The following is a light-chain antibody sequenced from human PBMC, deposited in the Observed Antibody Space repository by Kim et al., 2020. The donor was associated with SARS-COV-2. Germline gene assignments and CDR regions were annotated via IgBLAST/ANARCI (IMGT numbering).Light chain of an antibody. Sequence: GQSITISCTGTSSDIGNYNFVSWYQQHPGKAPKLMIYAVSKRPSGVSDRFSGSKSGNTASLTISGLQAEDEADYHCTLYTSSIAWVFGGGTQLTVL. V-gene: IGLV2-14*04. J-gene: IGLJ3*02. CDR1: SSDIGNYNF. CDR2: AVS. CDR3: TLYTSSIAWV.